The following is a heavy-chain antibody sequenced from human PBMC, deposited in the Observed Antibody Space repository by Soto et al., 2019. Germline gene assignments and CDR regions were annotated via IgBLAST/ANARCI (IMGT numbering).Heavy chain of an antibody. CDR2: ISGDGRTT. D-gene: IGHD2-2*01. J-gene: IGHJ4*02. CDR1: GFTFSSHW. V-gene: IGHV3-74*01. Sequence: EVQLVESGGGLVQPGGPLRLSCAASGFTFSSHWMNWVRQAPGKGLVWVSRISGDGRTTSHADSVKGRFTISRDNAKNTLYLQVNSLRVEDTAVYYCARGVPNCSSSSCYFDFWGQGILVTVSS. CDR3: ARGVPNCSSSSCYFDF.